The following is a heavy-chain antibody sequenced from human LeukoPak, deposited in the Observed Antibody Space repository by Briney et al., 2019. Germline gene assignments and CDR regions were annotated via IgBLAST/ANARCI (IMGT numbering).Heavy chain of an antibody. CDR3: ARDTGHIRWGFDY. CDR2: INQDGSAA. V-gene: IGHV3-7*01. J-gene: IGHJ4*02. Sequence: PGGSLRLSCTAAGFTFTNNWMFWVRQAPGKGPEWLANINQDGSAADSVDSVKGRFTISRDNAKDSVSLQMNSLRAEDTAVYYCARDTGHIRWGFDYWGQGTLVTVSS. D-gene: IGHD4-23*01. CDR1: GFTFTNNW.